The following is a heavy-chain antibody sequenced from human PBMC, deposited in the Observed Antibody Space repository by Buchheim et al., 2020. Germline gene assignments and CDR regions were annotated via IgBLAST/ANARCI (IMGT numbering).Heavy chain of an antibody. CDR1: GFTFSTYW. CDR3: ARGRDGYNAFYYYYGMDV. D-gene: IGHD5-24*01. J-gene: IGHJ6*02. Sequence: EVRLVESGGGLVQPGGSLRLSCAASGFTFSTYWMHWVRQAPGKGLVWVSRITNDGSITTYAGSVKGRFTISRDNAKNTLYLQMNSLKAGDTAEYYCARGRDGYNAFYYYYGMDVWGQGTT. V-gene: IGHV3-74*01. CDR2: ITNDGSIT.